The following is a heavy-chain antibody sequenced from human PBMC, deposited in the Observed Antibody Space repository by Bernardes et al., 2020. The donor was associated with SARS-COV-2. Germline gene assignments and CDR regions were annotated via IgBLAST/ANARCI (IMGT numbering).Heavy chain of an antibody. J-gene: IGHJ6*02. CDR1: GGSFSGSY. CDR2: INHSGST. D-gene: IGHD7-27*01. V-gene: IGHV4-34*01. Sequence: SATLCRTCAVYGGSFSGSYWSWIRQPPGTGLAWIGEINHSGSTHYNPSLKSRVTISVDTSKNQFSLKLSSVTAADTAVYYCARPWGDGMDVWGQGTTVTVSS. CDR3: ARPWGDGMDV.